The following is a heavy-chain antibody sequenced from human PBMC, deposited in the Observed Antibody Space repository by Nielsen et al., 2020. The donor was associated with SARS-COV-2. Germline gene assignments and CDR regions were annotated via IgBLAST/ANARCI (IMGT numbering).Heavy chain of an antibody. J-gene: IGHJ4*02. D-gene: IGHD3-22*01. CDR1: GYTFTSYG. Sequence: ASVKVSCKASGYTFTSYGINWVRQATGQGLEWMGWMNPNSGYTGYAQKFQGRVTMTRNTSITTAYMELSSLSSEDTAVYYCAREGTSDYDSSGYDNWGQGTLVTVSS. CDR2: MNPNSGYT. V-gene: IGHV1-8*02. CDR3: AREGTSDYDSSGYDN.